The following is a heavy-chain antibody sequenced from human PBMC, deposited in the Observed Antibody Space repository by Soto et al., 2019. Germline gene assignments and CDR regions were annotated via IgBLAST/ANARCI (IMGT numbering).Heavy chain of an antibody. Sequence: ASVKVSCKASGYTFTRYGISWVRQAPGQGLEWMGWVSGYNGDTKYAQKFQGRVTMTVDTSTTTAYMELRSLTSDDRAVYYCAKNGQPPYYYYGMDVWGQGTTVTVSS. CDR2: VSGYNGDT. CDR3: AKNGQPPYYYYGMDV. J-gene: IGHJ6*02. V-gene: IGHV1-18*01. D-gene: IGHD2-8*01. CDR1: GYTFTRYG.